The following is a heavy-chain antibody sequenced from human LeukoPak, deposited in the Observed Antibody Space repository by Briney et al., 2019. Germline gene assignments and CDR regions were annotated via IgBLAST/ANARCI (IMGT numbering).Heavy chain of an antibody. J-gene: IGHJ6*04. V-gene: IGHV3-49*04. Sequence: GGSLRLSCTASGFTFGDYAMSWVRQAPGKALEWVGFIRSKAYGGTTEYAASVKGRFTISRDDSKSIAYLQMNSLKTEDTAVYYCTRGGGYSGYDYYYYYGMDVWGKGTTVTVSS. CDR1: GFTFGDYA. CDR2: IRSKAYGGTT. CDR3: TRGGGYSGYDYYYYYGMDV. D-gene: IGHD5-12*01.